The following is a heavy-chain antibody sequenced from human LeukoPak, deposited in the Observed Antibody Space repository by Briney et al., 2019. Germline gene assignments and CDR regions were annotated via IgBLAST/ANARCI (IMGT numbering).Heavy chain of an antibody. J-gene: IGHJ4*02. CDR2: ISGSGGST. D-gene: IGHD4-11*01. Sequence: PRESLRLSCAAPGFTFSSYAMSCVRQTPGKGLEWVSSISGSGGSTYYADSVKGRFTISRDNSKNTLYLQMNSLRAEETAVYYCATQPYSNEDYWGQGTLVTVSS. CDR3: ATQPYSNEDY. V-gene: IGHV3-23*01. CDR1: GFTFSSYA.